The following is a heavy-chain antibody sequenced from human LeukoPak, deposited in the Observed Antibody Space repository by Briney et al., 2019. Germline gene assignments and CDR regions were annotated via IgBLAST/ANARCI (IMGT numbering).Heavy chain of an antibody. D-gene: IGHD3-10*01. V-gene: IGHV3-23*01. CDR2: ISGSGGST. CDR1: GVTFSSYA. CDR3: AKDWSGDPDAFDI. J-gene: IGHJ3*02. Sequence: GGSLRLSCAASGVTFSSYAMSWVRQAPGKGLEWVSAISGSGGSTYYADSVKGRFTISRDNSKNTLYLQMNSLRAEDTAVYYCAKDWSGDPDAFDIWGQGTMVTVSS.